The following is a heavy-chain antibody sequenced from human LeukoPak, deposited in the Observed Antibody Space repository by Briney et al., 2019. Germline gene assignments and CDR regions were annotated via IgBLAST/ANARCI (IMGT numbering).Heavy chain of an antibody. CDR2: MNPNSGNT. D-gene: IGHD6-6*01. Sequence: EASVKVSCKASGYTFTSYDINWVRQATGQGLEWMGWMNPNSGNTGYAQNLQGRFTMTTDTSTTTAYMELRSLRSDDTAFYYCARRTYSSSSSLFDYWGQGTLVTVSS. J-gene: IGHJ4*02. CDR3: ARRTYSSSSSLFDY. V-gene: IGHV1-8*01. CDR1: GYTFTSYD.